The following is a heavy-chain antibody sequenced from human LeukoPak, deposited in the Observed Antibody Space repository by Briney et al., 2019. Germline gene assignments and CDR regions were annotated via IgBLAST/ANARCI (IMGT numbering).Heavy chain of an antibody. CDR2: IGADGVGT. J-gene: IGHJ4*02. D-gene: IGHD4-23*01. CDR3: AKESRLEGHTVAFDY. CDR1: GFTFSSYP. Sequence: GGSLRLSCAASGFTFSSYPMTWVRQAPGKGLERISAIGADGVGTYYAASVQGRFTVSRDNSKNTLYLQMNSLRAEDTAVYYCAKESRLEGHTVAFDYWGQGSLVTVSS. V-gene: IGHV3-23*01.